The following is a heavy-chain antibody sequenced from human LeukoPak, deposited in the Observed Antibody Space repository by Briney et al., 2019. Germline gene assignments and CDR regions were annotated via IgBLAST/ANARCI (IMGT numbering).Heavy chain of an antibody. CDR3: ARGGKAAVRFDL. V-gene: IGHV4-59*08. D-gene: IGHD2-15*01. J-gene: IGHJ2*01. CDR1: GGSISSYY. Sequence: PSETLSLTCTVSGGSISSYYWSWIRQPPGKGLEWIGYIYYSGSTNYSPSLKSRVTISVDTSKNQFSLKLSSVTAADTAVYYCARGGKAAVRFDLWGRGTLVTVSS. CDR2: IYYSGST.